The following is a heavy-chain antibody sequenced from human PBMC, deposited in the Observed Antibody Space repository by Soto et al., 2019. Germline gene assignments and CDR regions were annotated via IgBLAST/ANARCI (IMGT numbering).Heavy chain of an antibody. J-gene: IGHJ6*03. V-gene: IGHV4-34*01. CDR1: GGSFSGYY. D-gene: IGHD6-6*01. CDR3: AREPIAARNYYYYMNV. Sequence: SETLSLTCAVYGGSFSGYYWSWIRQPPGKGLEWIGEINHSGSTNYNPSLKSRVTISVDTSKNQFSLKLSSVTAADTAVYYCAREPIAARNYYYYMNVWGKGTTVTVSS. CDR2: INHSGST.